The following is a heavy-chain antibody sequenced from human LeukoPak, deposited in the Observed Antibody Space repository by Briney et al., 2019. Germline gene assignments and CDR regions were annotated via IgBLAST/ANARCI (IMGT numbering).Heavy chain of an antibody. D-gene: IGHD1-26*01. Sequence: TSETLSLTCTVSGGSIRSYYWSWIRQPPGKGLEWIGYIYYSGSTNYNPSLRSRVTISVDTSKNQFSLKLSSVTAADTAVYYCARGGGVGYYYYYMDVWGKGTTVTISS. J-gene: IGHJ6*03. V-gene: IGHV4-59*01. CDR3: ARGGGVGYYYYYMDV. CDR2: IYYSGST. CDR1: GGSIRSYY.